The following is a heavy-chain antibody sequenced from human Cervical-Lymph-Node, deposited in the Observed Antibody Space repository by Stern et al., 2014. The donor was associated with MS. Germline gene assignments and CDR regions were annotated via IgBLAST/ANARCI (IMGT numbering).Heavy chain of an antibody. V-gene: IGHV3-74*02. CDR3: ATGGGNYFY. Sequence: EVQLEESGGGLVQPGESLRLSCAASGLTFSNYWMHWVRQAPGKGLVWVSRIDSDGIGSYADSVKGRFTISRDNAKNILYLQMNSLRVEDTAVYYCATGGGNYFYWGQGTLVTVSS. D-gene: IGHD1-7*01. CDR2: IDSDGIG. CDR1: GLTFSNYW. J-gene: IGHJ4*02.